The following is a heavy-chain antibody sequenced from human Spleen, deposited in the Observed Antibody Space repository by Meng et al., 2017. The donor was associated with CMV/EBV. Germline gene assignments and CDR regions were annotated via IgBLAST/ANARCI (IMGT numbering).Heavy chain of an antibody. CDR2: IKPSGGDT. CDR3: LTDGA. V-gene: IGHV1-2*02. D-gene: IGHD2-21*02. J-gene: IGHJ5*02. CDR1: GGTFSSYA. Sequence: ASVKVSCKASGGTFSSYAISWVRQAPGQGLEWMGLIKPSGGDTNYAQNFQGRVTMTRDTSISTAYMELSRLRSDDTAVYYCLTDGALGQGTLVTVSS.